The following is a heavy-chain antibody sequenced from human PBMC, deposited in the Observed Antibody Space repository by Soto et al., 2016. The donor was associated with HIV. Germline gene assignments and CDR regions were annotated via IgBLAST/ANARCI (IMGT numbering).Heavy chain of an antibody. J-gene: IGHJ4*03. D-gene: IGHD6-13*01. CDR1: GGSISSYY. V-gene: IGHV4-59*01. CDR2: IYYSGST. Sequence: QVQLQESGPGLVKPSETLSLTCTVSGGSISSYYWSWIRQPPGKGLEWIGYIYYSGSTNYNPSLKSRVTISVDTSKNQFSLKLSSVTAADTAVYYCARGHHIHSSSWYDYXGPGTLVHRLL. CDR3: ARGHHIHSSSWYDY.